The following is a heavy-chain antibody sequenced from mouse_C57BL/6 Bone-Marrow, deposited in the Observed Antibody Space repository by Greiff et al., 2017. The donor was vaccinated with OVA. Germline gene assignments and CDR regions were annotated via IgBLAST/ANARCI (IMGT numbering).Heavy chain of an antibody. CDR2: ISSGSSTI. CDR1: GFTFSDYG. V-gene: IGHV5-17*01. D-gene: IGHD2-2*01. Sequence: EVKLMESGGGLVKPGGSLKLSCAASGFTFSDYGMHWVRQAPEKGLEWVAYISSGSSTIYYADTVKGRFTISRDNAKNTLFLQMTSLRSEDTAMYYCALWLRRGNFDYWGQGTTLTVSS. CDR3: ALWLRRGNFDY. J-gene: IGHJ2*01.